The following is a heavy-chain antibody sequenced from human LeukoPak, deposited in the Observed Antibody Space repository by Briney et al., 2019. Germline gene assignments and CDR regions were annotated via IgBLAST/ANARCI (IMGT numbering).Heavy chain of an antibody. V-gene: IGHV3-33*08. J-gene: IGHJ4*02. CDR2: IWYDGSNK. CDR3: AGSTALGLQYYFDY. Sequence: PGGSLRLSCAASGFTFSSYGMHWVRQAPGKGLEWVAVIWYDGSNKYYADSVKGRFTISRDNSKNTLYLQMNSLRAEDTAVYYCAGSTALGLQYYFDYWGQGTQVTVSS. CDR1: GFTFSSYG. D-gene: IGHD3-10*01.